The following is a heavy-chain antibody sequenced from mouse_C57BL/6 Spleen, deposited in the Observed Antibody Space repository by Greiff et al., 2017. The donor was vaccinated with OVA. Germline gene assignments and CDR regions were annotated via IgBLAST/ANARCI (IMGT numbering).Heavy chain of an antibody. V-gene: IGHV14-1*01. Sequence: VQLQQSGAELVRPGASVKLSCTASGFNIKDYYMHWVKQRPEQGLEWIGRIDPEDGDTEYAPKFPGKATMTADTSSNTAYLQLSSLTSEDTAVYYCTKTTVVATDWYFDVWGTGTTVTVSS. CDR1: GFNIKDYY. CDR3: TKTTVVATDWYFDV. CDR2: IDPEDGDT. D-gene: IGHD1-1*01. J-gene: IGHJ1*03.